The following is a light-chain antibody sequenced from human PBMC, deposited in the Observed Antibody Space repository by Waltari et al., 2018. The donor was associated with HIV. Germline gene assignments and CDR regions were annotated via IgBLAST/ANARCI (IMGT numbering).Light chain of an antibody. CDR2: AAS. J-gene: IGKJ1*01. Sequence: DIQMTQSPSTLSASVGDTVTITCRASQSIRIWLAWFQQKPGKAPKLLIYAASSLQTGVPSRVSGSTSGTEFTLTISSLQPDDFATYYCQQYDSSPWTFGQGTKVEI. CDR3: QQYDSSPWT. CDR1: QSIRIW. V-gene: IGKV1-5*03.